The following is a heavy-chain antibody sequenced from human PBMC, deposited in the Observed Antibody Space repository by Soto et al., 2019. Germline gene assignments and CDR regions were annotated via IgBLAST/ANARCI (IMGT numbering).Heavy chain of an antibody. D-gene: IGHD6-13*01. CDR1: GGTFSSYT. CDR3: ARGIAAAGHYYYYGMDV. CDR2: IIPILGIA. Sequence: QVQLVQSGAEVKKPGSSVKVSCKASGGTFSSYTISWVRQAPGQGLEWMGRIIPILGIANYAQKFQGRVTITADKSTSTAYMELSSLRYEDTAVYYCARGIAAAGHYYYYGMDVWGQGTTVTVSS. V-gene: IGHV1-69*02. J-gene: IGHJ6*02.